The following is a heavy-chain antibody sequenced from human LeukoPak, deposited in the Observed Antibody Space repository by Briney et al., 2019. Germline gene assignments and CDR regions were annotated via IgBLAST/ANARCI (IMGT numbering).Heavy chain of an antibody. CDR1: GFTFSSYW. CDR3: ARVPFGVTSYYYYMDV. V-gene: IGHV3-7*01. CDR2: IKQDGSEE. J-gene: IGHJ6*03. D-gene: IGHD3-10*01. Sequence: QPGGSLRLSCTASGFTFSSYWMTWVRQAPGKGLEWVANIKQDGSEEYYVDSLKGRFTISRDNGKNSLYLQLNSLRAEDTALYYCARVPFGVTSYYYYMDVWGKGTTVTISS.